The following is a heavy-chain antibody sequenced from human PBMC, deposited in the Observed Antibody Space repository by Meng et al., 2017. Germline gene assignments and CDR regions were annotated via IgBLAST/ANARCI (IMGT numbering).Heavy chain of an antibody. J-gene: IGHJ4*03. Sequence: ASVKVSCKASGYTFTGYYMHWVRQAPGQGLEWMGWINPNSGGTNYAQKFQGRVTMTRDTSISTAYMELSRLRSDDTAVYYCARGVYDSSGYIPFDYWGQGTTVTVSS. V-gene: IGHV1-2*02. CDR2: INPNSGGT. CDR3: ARGVYDSSGYIPFDY. D-gene: IGHD3-22*01. CDR1: GYTFTGYY.